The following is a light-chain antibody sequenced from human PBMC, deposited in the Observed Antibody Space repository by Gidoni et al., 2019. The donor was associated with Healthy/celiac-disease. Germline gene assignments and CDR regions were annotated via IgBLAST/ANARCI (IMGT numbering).Light chain of an antibody. J-gene: IGKJ4*01. CDR2: AAS. CDR1: QSISSY. V-gene: IGKV1-39*01. Sequence: IQMPQSPSSLSASVGDRVTITCRASQSISSYLNWYQQKPGKAPKLLIYAASSLQSGVPSRFSGSGSGTDFTLTISSLQPEDFATYYCKQSYSTPPLGFGGGTKVEIK. CDR3: KQSYSTPPLG.